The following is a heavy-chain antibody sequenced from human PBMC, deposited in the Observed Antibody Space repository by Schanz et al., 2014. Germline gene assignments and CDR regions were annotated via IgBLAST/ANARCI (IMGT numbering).Heavy chain of an antibody. CDR3: ARPALWFGDNCFDP. CDR2: VPFDGSQK. J-gene: IGHJ5*02. D-gene: IGHD3-10*01. Sequence: ESGGGLVQPGGSLRLSCLASGFAFSSYGMHWVRQAPGKGLEWVAFVPFDGSQKFYADSVKGRFTISRDNSKNTLYLQMNSLRAEDTAVYYCARPALWFGDNCFDPWGQGTLVTVSS. V-gene: IGHV3-30*03. CDR1: GFAFSSYG.